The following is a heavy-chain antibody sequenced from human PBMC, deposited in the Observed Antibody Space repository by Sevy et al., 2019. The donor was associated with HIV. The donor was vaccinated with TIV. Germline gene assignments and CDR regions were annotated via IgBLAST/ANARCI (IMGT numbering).Heavy chain of an antibody. CDR2: ISSSSSYI. CDR3: AAGTVVTPYWFDP. J-gene: IGHJ5*02. V-gene: IGHV3-21*01. D-gene: IGHD2-21*02. Sequence: GGSLRLSCAASGFTFSSYSMNWVRQAPGKGLEWVSSISSSSSYIYYADSVKGRFTISRDNAKNSLYLQMNSLRAEDTAVYYYAAGTVVTPYWFDPWGQGTLVTVSS. CDR1: GFTFSSYS.